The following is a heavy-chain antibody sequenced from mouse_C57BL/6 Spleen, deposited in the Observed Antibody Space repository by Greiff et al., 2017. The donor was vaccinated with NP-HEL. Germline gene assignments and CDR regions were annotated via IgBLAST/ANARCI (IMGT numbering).Heavy chain of an antibody. CDR1: GYTFTSYW. CDR2: IDPSDSYT. V-gene: IGHV1-69*01. Sequence: QVQLQQPGAELVMPGASVKLSCKASGYTFTSYWMHWVKQRPGQGLEWIGEIDPSDSYTNYNQKFKGKSTLTVDKSSSTAYMQLSSLTSEDSAVYYCARTLYQRRRYYAMDYWGQGTSVTVSS. J-gene: IGHJ4*01. D-gene: IGHD2-1*01. CDR3: ARTLYQRRRYYAMDY.